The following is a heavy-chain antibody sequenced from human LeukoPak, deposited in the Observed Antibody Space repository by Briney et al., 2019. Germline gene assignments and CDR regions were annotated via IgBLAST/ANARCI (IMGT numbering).Heavy chain of an antibody. CDR3: ARHASVDGNWPRPLAY. D-gene: IGHD6-19*01. Sequence: PSETLSLTRTVSGGSISSSPYYWGWIRQPPGKGLEWIGNIYYSGSTHYNPSLKTRVTISVDTSKNQFSLKLTSVTAADTAVYYCARHASVDGNWPRPLAYWGGGSLVTVSS. J-gene: IGHJ4*02. V-gene: IGHV4-39*01. CDR2: IYYSGST. CDR1: GGSISSSPYY.